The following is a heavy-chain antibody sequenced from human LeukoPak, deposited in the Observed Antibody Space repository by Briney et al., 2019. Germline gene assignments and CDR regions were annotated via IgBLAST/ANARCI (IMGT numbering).Heavy chain of an antibody. V-gene: IGHV3-49*04. CDR2: IRSKAYGGTT. D-gene: IGHD3-10*01. J-gene: IGHJ4*02. Sequence: GGSLRLSCTASGFTFGDYAMSWVRQAPGKGLEWVGFIRSKAYGGTTEDSATVRVRFTISRNDSTSSAYMQMTSLKTEHTAMSDCTRGAPLLWFGELFTPFDYWGQGTLVTVSS. CDR1: GFTFGDYA. CDR3: TRGAPLLWFGELFTPFDY.